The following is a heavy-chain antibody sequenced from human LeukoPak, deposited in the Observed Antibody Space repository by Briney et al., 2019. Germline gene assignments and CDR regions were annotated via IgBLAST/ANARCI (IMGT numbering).Heavy chain of an antibody. CDR3: ARQTRYNYGPAFDF. CDR2: IYKSGNT. J-gene: IGHJ4*02. V-gene: IGHV4-59*08. Sequence: LETLSLTCTVSGDSLCGYSWSWIRQPPGKGLEWIVDIYKSGNTNYTPSHKSRATMSESTTKNHFSLRLSSVTAADAAVYYCARQTRYNYGPAFDFWGQGALVTVSS. CDR1: GDSLCGYS. D-gene: IGHD5-18*01.